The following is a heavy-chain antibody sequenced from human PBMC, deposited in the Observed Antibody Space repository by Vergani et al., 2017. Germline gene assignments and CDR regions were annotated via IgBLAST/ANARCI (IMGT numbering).Heavy chain of an antibody. Sequence: QVQLVQSGAEVKKPGASVKVSCKASGYTFTSYYMHWVRQAPGQGLEWMGWISAYKGNTNYAQKLQGRGTMTTDTSTSTAYMELRSLRSDDTAVYYCATVSGYDSIFDDWGQGTLVTVSS. CDR1: GYTFTSYY. V-gene: IGHV1-18*04. CDR3: ATVSGYDSIFDD. J-gene: IGHJ4*02. D-gene: IGHD5-12*01. CDR2: ISAYKGNT.